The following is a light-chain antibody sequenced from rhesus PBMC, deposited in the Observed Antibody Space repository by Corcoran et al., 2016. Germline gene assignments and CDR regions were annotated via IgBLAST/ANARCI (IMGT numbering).Light chain of an antibody. CDR2: GAA. J-gene: IGKJ2*01. CDR1: KGITND. CDR3: QHCYSTPYS. Sequence: DIQMTQSPSSLSASVGDRVTITCRASKGITNDLALYQQKTGKTPKLLIYGAARLQSGIPSRFSGSGSGTEFTLTLSRLQSDDFATYYCQHCYSTPYSFGQGSKVEI. V-gene: IGKV1-33*02.